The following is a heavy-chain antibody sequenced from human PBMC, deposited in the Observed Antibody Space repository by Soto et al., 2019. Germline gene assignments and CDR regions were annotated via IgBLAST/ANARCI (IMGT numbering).Heavy chain of an antibody. Sequence: GSLRLSCVVSGFTSGFTFSNYALTGVRQAPGMGLEQVAGSSGSALIAYYADSMNGRFTIARDNSNSTLFLQMNSLRAEDTAVYYYARSGLFVSSGYYHPHFDSWGPGALVTVSS. D-gene: IGHD3-22*01. CDR1: GFTSGFTFSNYA. V-gene: IGHV3-23*01. CDR2: SSGSALIA. J-gene: IGHJ4*02. CDR3: ARSGLFVSSGYYHPHFDS.